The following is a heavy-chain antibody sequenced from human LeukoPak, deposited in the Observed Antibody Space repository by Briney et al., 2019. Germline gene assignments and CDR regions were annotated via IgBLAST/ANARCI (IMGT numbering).Heavy chain of an antibody. J-gene: IGHJ6*02. CDR3: ARDPGGWSKLYYYYGMDV. CDR1: GFTFSSYS. V-gene: IGHV3-21*01. Sequence: GGSLRLSCAASGFTFSSYSMNWVRQAPGKGLEWVSSISSSSSYIYYADSVKGRFTISRDNAKNSLYLQMNSLRAEDTAVYYCARDPGGWSKLYYYYGMDVWGQGTTVTVSS. D-gene: IGHD6-19*01. CDR2: ISSSSSYI.